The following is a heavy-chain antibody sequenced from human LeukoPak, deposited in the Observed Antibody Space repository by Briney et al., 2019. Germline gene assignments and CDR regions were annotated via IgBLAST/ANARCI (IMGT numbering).Heavy chain of an antibody. J-gene: IGHJ3*02. Sequence: GGSLRLSCAASGFTFSSYAMHWVRQAPGKGLEWVAVISYDGSNKYYADSVKGRFTISRDNSKNTLYLQMNSLRAEDTAVYYCAKDRLYYDSSGYLGGAFDIWGQGTMVTVSS. D-gene: IGHD3-22*01. CDR2: ISYDGSNK. V-gene: IGHV3-30-3*01. CDR1: GFTFSSYA. CDR3: AKDRLYYDSSGYLGGAFDI.